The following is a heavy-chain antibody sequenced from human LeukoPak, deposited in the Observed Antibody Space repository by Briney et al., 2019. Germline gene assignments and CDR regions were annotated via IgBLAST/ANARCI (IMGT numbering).Heavy chain of an antibody. J-gene: IGHJ5*02. V-gene: IGHV1-69*05. CDR3: ARDTEEGGWFDP. CDR2: IIPIFGTA. Sequence: SVKVSCKASGGTFSSYAISWVRQAPGQGLEWMGGIIPIFGTANYAQKFQGRVTITTDESTSTAYMELSSLRSEDTAVYYCARDTEEGGWFDPWGQGTLVTVSS. D-gene: IGHD3-16*01. CDR1: GGTFSSYA.